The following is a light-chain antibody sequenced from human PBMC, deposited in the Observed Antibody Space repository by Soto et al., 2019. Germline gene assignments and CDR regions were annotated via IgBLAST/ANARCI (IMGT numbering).Light chain of an antibody. CDR1: QGISTS. CDR2: AAS. CDR3: QQVNGYPFT. J-gene: IGKJ4*01. V-gene: IGKV1-9*01. Sequence: EIQLTQSPSSLSASVGDRVTMSCRASQGISTSLAWYQQKPGKAPKLLIFAASTLQSGVPSRFSGSGSGTEFTLTISSLQPEHFATYSCQQVNGYPFTFGGGTKVEL.